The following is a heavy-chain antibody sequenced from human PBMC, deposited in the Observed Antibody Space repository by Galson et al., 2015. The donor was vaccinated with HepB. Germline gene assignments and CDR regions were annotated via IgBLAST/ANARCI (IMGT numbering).Heavy chain of an antibody. CDR1: AFTFSSYA. Sequence: SLRLSCAASAFTFSSYAMSWVRQAPGKGLEWVSTISGSGGSTYYADSVKGRFTISRDNSKNTLYLQMNSLRAEDTAVYYCAKVGWLVIGWFDPWGQGTLVTVSS. J-gene: IGHJ5*02. CDR2: ISGSGGST. V-gene: IGHV3-23*01. CDR3: AKVGWLVIGWFDP. D-gene: IGHD6-19*01.